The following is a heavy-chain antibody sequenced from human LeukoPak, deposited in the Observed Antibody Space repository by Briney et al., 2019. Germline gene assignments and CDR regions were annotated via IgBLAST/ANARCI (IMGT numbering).Heavy chain of an antibody. CDR1: GGSISSYY. D-gene: IGHD6-19*01. CDR3: AREGIAVAGSFDY. J-gene: IGHJ4*02. CDR2: IYYSGST. V-gene: IGHV4-59*01. Sequence: PSETLSLTCTVSGGSISSYYWSWIRQPPGKGLDWIGYIYYSGSTNYNPSLKSRVTISVDTSKNQFSLKLSSVTAADTAVYYCAREGIAVAGSFDYWGQGTLVTVSS.